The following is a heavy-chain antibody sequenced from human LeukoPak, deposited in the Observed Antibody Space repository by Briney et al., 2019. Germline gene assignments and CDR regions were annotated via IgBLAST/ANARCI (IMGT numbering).Heavy chain of an antibody. CDR1: GGSFSGYY. CDR2: INHSGST. D-gene: IGHD1-1*01. V-gene: IGHV4-34*01. CDR3: ARGLRGTAGARFDY. J-gene: IGHJ4*02. Sequence: KPSETLSLTCAVYGGSFSGYYWSWIRQPPGKGLEWIGEINHSGSTNYNPSLKSRVTISVDTSKNQFSLKLSSVTAADTAVYYCARGLRGTAGARFDYWGQGTLVTVSS.